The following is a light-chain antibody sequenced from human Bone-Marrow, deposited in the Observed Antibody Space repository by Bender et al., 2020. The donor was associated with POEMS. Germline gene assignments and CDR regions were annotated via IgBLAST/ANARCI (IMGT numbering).Light chain of an antibody. CDR2: DVT. CDR3: SSSTTTNTHVI. V-gene: IGLV2-14*01. Sequence: QSALTQPASVSGSPGQSITISCTGTSNDIGGYNYVSWYQQYPGKAPKLLIYDVTRRPSGVSSRFSGSKSGNTASLTISGLRAEDEADYYCSSSTTTNTHVIFGGGTKLTVL. CDR1: SNDIGGYNY. J-gene: IGLJ2*01.